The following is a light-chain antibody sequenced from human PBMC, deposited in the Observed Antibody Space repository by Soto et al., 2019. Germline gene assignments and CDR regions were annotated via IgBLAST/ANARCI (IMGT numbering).Light chain of an antibody. CDR2: GAS. CDR3: QQYGNSPLT. V-gene: IGKV3-20*01. Sequence: EIVLTQSPGTLSLSPGERATLSCRASQSVTSSYLAWYQQKPGQTPRLLIYGASSRATGIRDRSSGSGSGTDFTLTISRLEPEDFAVYYCQQYGNSPLTFGGGTNVEIK. J-gene: IGKJ4*01. CDR1: QSVTSSY.